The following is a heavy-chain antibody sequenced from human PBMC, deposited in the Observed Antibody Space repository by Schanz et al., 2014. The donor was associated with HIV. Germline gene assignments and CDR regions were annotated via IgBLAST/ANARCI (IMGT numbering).Heavy chain of an antibody. CDR1: GFTFSSSG. V-gene: IGHV3-33*01. J-gene: IGHJ6*02. Sequence: QVQLVESGGGVVQPGRSLRLSCTASGFTFSSSGMHWVCQAPGKGLEWVAAMWYDESHKGYADSVKGRFTISRDNSKNTLYLEMNSLRPEDTAVYYCARETSGFSTSWPPRYHYYGMDVWGQGTTVTVSS. CDR3: ARETSGFSTSWPPRYHYYGMDV. CDR2: MWYDESHK. D-gene: IGHD6-13*01.